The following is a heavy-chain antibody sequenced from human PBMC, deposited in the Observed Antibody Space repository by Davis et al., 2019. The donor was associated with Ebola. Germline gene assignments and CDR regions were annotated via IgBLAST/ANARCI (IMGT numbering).Heavy chain of an antibody. D-gene: IGHD1-1*01. V-gene: IGHV1-69*10. CDR2: FIPALPVP. CDR1: GGTFNNYA. CDR3: ARNRGSAWKGGDY. J-gene: IGHJ4*02. Sequence: AASVKVSCKTSGGTFNNYAIIWVRQAPGQGLEWVGGFIPALPVPHFAHKLQGRVKLTADESTSTVYMELTGLRSEDTAMYYCARNRGSAWKGGDYWGQGTLVTVSS.